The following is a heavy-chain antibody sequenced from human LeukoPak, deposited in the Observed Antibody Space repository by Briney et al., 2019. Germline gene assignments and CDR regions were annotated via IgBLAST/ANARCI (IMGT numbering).Heavy chain of an antibody. D-gene: IGHD6-13*01. J-gene: IGHJ4*02. V-gene: IGHV1-2*02. CDR1: GYTFTAYY. Sequence: ASVKVSCKASGYTFTAYYMHRVRQAPGQGLEWLGWINPNSGGTNYAQKFQGRVTMTRDTSISTAYMELSRLSSDDTAVYYCARVWEYSSSYLDYWGQGTLVTVSS. CDR2: INPNSGGT. CDR3: ARVWEYSSSYLDY.